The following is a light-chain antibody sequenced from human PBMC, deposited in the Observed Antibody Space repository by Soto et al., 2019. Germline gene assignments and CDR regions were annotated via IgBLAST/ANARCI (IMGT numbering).Light chain of an antibody. CDR2: GAS. CDR1: QSVSSNY. J-gene: IGKJ5*01. V-gene: IGKV3-20*01. Sequence: EIVLTQSPGTLSLSPGERATLSCRASQSVSSNYLAWYQQKPGQAPSLLIYGASSRATGISDRFSGSGYGTDFTLTISRLEPEDFGMYYCQQYGTSAPITFGQGTRVEIE. CDR3: QQYGTSAPIT.